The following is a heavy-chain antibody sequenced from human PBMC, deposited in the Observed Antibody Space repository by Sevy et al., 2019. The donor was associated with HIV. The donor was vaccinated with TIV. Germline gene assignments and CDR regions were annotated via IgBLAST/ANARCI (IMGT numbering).Heavy chain of an antibody. J-gene: IGHJ6*03. CDR2: IYYSGST. CDR1: GGSISSYY. Sequence: SETLSLTCTVSGGSISSYYWSWIRQPPGKGLEWIGYIYYSGSTNYNPSLKSRVTISVGTSKNQFSLKLSSVTAADTAVYYCAREATGGVMDNWNGYYYYNKDVWGKGTTVTVSS. V-gene: IGHV4-59*01. CDR3: AREATGGVMDNWNGYYYYNKDV. D-gene: IGHD1-20*01.